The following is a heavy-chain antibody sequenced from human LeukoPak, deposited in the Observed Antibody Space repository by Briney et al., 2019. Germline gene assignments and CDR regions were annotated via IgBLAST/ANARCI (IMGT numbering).Heavy chain of an antibody. D-gene: IGHD1-26*01. CDR3: ARVTTGSYYSDH. CDR1: GVSISSFY. V-gene: IGHV4-4*07. Sequence: SSETLSLTCTVSGVSISSFYWNWIRQPAGKGLEWIGRIYTRGSTNYNPSLKSRVTMSVDTSKNQLSLKLRSVTAADTAVYYCARVTTGSYYSDHWDQGTLVTVSS. CDR2: IYTRGST. J-gene: IGHJ4*02.